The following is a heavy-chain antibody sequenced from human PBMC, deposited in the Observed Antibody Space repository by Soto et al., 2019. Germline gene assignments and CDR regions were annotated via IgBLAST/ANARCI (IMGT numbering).Heavy chain of an antibody. D-gene: IGHD3-9*01. CDR1: TTTFSSSG. J-gene: IGHJ6*02. Sequence: GGSLRLSCAASTTTFSSSGWHWVRQAPGRGLEWVAFHSNDGITKTYGDSVKGRFTISRDNSEKMVFLQMNSLRSDDTAIYYCEKDGPHFDVDVWGQGTTVTVYS. CDR3: EKDGPHFDVDV. V-gene: IGHV3-30*02. CDR2: HSNDGITK.